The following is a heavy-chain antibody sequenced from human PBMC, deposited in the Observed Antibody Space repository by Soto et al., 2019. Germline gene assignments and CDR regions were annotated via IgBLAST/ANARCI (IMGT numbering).Heavy chain of an antibody. V-gene: IGHV4-30-2*03. J-gene: IGHJ6*02. CDR2: IYQSGST. D-gene: IGHD7-27*01. CDR3: ARHGDPYYYYGMDV. Sequence: PSETLSLTCAVSGGSLSSSAYSWSRIRQPPGKGLEWIGFIYQSGSTYYNPSLKSRVTISVDTSKNQFSLKLSSVTAADTAVYYCARHGDPYYYYGMDVWGQGTTVTVSS. CDR1: GGSLSSSAYS.